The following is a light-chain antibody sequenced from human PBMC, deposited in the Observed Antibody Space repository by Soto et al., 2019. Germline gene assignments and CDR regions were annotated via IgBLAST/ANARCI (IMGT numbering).Light chain of an antibody. CDR2: EVS. CDR3: SSYTTSSTHWV. CDR1: SSDVGGYNY. V-gene: IGLV2-14*01. J-gene: IGLJ3*02. Sequence: QSALTQPASVSGPPGQSITISCTGTSSDVGGYNYVSWYQQHPGKAPKLMIYEVSNRPSGFSNRFSGSKSGNTASLTISGLQAEDEADYYCSSYTTSSTHWVFGGGTKLTVL.